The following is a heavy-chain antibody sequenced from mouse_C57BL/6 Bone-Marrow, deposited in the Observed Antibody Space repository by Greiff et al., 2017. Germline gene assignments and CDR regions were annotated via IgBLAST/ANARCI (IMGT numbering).Heavy chain of an antibody. CDR1: GYTFTSYW. CDR2: IYPGSGST. D-gene: IGHD2-10*01. V-gene: IGHV1-55*01. CDR3: ARPYYGNGWYFDV. Sequence: QVHVKQPGAELVKPGASVKMSCKASGYTFTSYWITWVKQRPGQGLEWIGDIYPGSGSTNYNEKFKSKATLTVDTSSSTAYMQLSSLTSEDSAVYYCARPYYGNGWYFDVWGTGTTVTVAS. J-gene: IGHJ1*03.